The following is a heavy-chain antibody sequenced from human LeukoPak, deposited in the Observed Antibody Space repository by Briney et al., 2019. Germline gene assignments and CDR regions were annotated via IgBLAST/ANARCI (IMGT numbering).Heavy chain of an antibody. CDR3: AKDVGSGSYYKGNWFDP. CDR2: ISWDGGST. D-gene: IGHD3-10*01. J-gene: IGHJ5*02. CDR1: GCTFDDYA. V-gene: IGHV3-43D*04. Sequence: GGSLRLSCAGSGCTFDDYAMHWVRQAPGKGLEWVSLISWDGGSTYYADSVKGRFTISRDNSKNSLYLQMNSLRAEDTALYYCAKDVGSGSYYKGNWFDPWGQGTLVTVSS.